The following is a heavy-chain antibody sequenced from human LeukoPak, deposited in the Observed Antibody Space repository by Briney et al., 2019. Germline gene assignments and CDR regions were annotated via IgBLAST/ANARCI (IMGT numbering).Heavy chain of an antibody. D-gene: IGHD2-15*01. J-gene: IGHJ4*02. CDR1: GGSISSGSYY. Sequence: PSETLSLTCTVSGGSISSGSYYWSWIRQPAGKGLEWIGRIYTSGSTNYNPSLKSRVTISVDTSKNQFSLKLSSVTAADTAVYYCAREGAGGYWGQGTLVTVSS. CDR2: IYTSGST. V-gene: IGHV4-61*02. CDR3: AREGAGGY.